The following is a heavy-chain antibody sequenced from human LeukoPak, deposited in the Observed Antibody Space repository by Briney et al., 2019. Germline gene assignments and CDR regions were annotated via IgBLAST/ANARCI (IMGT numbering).Heavy chain of an antibody. CDR1: GFTVSSNY. Sequence: GGSLRLSCAASGFTVSSNYMSWVRQAPGKGLEWVANIKDDGSETYYVDSVKGRFTISRENAKNSLYLQMDLLRAEDTAVYYCARESPRIVVPTTFDYWGQGTLVTVSS. D-gene: IGHD1-26*01. CDR2: IKDDGSET. J-gene: IGHJ4*02. V-gene: IGHV3-7*01. CDR3: ARESPRIVVPTTFDY.